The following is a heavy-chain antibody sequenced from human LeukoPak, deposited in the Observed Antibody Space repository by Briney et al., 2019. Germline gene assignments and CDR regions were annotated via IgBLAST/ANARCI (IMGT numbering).Heavy chain of an antibody. Sequence: ASVKVSCKASGYTFTSYGISWVRQAPGQGLEWMGWISAYNGNTNYAQKLQGRVTMTTDTSTSTAYMELRSLRSDDTAVYYCAREGGLLVRGVIWWFDPWGQGTLVTVSS. D-gene: IGHD3-10*01. V-gene: IGHV1-18*01. CDR1: GYTFTSYG. J-gene: IGHJ5*02. CDR2: ISAYNGNT. CDR3: AREGGLLVRGVIWWFDP.